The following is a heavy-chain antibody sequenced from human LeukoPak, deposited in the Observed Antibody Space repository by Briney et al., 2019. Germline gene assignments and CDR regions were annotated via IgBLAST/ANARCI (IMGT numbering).Heavy chain of an antibody. V-gene: IGHV3-23*01. CDR1: GFTFSSYA. Sequence: GGSLRLSCAASGFTFSSYAMSWVRQAPGKGLDWVSAISGSGTTTYYADSVKGRFTISRDISKNTLYLQMNSLRAEDTAVYYCAKPLSAASGSDFHYWGQGTVVTVSS. D-gene: IGHD6-13*01. J-gene: IGHJ4*02. CDR2: ISGSGTTT. CDR3: AKPLSAASGSDFHY.